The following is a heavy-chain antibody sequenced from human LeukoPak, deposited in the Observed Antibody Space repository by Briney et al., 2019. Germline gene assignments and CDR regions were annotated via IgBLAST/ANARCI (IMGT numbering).Heavy chain of an antibody. CDR3: ARFLRGGHEYFDY. J-gene: IGHJ4*02. V-gene: IGHV3-30*02. CDR1: GFTFSSYG. D-gene: IGHD2-21*01. CDR2: IRYDGSNK. Sequence: GGSLRLSCAASGFTFSSYGMHWVRQAPGKGLEWVAFIRYDGSNKYYADSVKGRFTISRDNSKNTLYLQMNSLRAEDTAVYYCARFLRGGHEYFDYWGQGTLVTVSS.